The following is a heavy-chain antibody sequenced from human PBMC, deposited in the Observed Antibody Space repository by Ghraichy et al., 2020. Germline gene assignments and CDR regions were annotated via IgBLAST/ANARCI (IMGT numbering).Heavy chain of an antibody. CDR2: LYHNGST. CDR3: ARDTWYYFDSNEYYLNY. Sequence: SQTLSLTCTVSDYSISNGYYWGWIRQPPGKGLEWIGNLYHNGSTYSNPSLKGRVTISVDMSKNQFSLRLTSVTAADTAVYYCARDTWYYFDSNEYYLNYLGQGTLVTVSS. D-gene: IGHD3-22*01. V-gene: IGHV4-38-2*02. CDR1: DYSISNGYY. J-gene: IGHJ4*02.